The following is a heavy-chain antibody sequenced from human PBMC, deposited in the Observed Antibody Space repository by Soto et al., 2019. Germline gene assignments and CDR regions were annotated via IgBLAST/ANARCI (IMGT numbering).Heavy chain of an antibody. D-gene: IGHD5-18*01. Sequence: VAPVKVSCKASGYTFTSYHINWVRQATGQGPEWMGWMDPNSGNTGYAKKFQGRVTMTRTTSISRAYMELSSLRYQNTAVYYCARLNWGGYSYGSSYYGMDVWGQGTTVTVSS. CDR1: GYTFTSYH. CDR3: ARLNWGGYSYGSSYYGMDV. CDR2: MDPNSGNT. V-gene: IGHV1-8*01. J-gene: IGHJ6*02.